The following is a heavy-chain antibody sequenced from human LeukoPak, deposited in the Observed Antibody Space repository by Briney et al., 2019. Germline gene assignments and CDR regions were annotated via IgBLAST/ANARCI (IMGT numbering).Heavy chain of an antibody. Sequence: GASVKVSCKASGFSFTGYYIHWVRQAPGLGLECMGWINPNSGGTKHAQNFQGRVTMTRDTSISTAYMELSWLRSDDTAVYYCARDNVPTADCSRTGCHIEYWGQGTLVTVSS. J-gene: IGHJ4*02. CDR2: INPNSGGT. CDR1: GFSFTGYY. V-gene: IGHV1-2*02. D-gene: IGHD2-2*02. CDR3: ARDNVPTADCSRTGCHIEY.